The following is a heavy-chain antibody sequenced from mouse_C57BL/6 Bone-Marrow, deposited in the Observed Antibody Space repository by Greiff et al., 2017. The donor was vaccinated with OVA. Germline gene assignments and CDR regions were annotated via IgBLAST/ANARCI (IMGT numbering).Heavy chain of an antibody. CDR3: ARELYYGSTSFAY. CDR1: GYTFTDYY. Sequence: EVQLQQSGPELVKPGASVKISCKASGYTFTDYYTNWVKQSHGKSLEWIGDINPNNGGTSYNQQFKGKATLTVDKSSSTAYMELRSLTSEDSAVYYCARELYYGSTSFAYWGQGTLVTVSA. CDR2: INPNNGGT. D-gene: IGHD1-1*01. V-gene: IGHV1-26*01. J-gene: IGHJ3*01.